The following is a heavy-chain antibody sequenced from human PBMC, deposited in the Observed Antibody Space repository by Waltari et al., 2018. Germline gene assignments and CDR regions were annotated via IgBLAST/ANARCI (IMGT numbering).Heavy chain of an antibody. CDR2: TNTDGSFT. Sequence: EVQLVESGEGLVQPGGSLRLSCAVSGFTFSSYWMHWCRQTPGEGLVWLSRTNTDGSFTNYADSVEGRFTMSRDNAKDTVYLQMNSLRAEDTAIYYCVRGSLNPGFDYWGQGTLVTVSS. CDR3: VRGSLNPGFDY. J-gene: IGHJ4*02. CDR1: GFTFSSYW. V-gene: IGHV3-74*01.